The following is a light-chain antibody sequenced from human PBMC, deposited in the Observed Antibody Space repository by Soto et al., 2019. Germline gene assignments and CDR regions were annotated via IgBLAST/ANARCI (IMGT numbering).Light chain of an antibody. CDR2: EDN. J-gene: IGLJ2*01. Sequence: NFMLTQPHSVSESPGKTVTISCTASSGDIASNFVQWYQQRPGSAPTTVIYEDNQRPSGVPDRFSGSIDSSSNSASLIISGLKTEDEADYFCQSYADSIVVFGGGTKVTVL. V-gene: IGLV6-57*02. CDR1: SGDIASNF. CDR3: QSYADSIVV.